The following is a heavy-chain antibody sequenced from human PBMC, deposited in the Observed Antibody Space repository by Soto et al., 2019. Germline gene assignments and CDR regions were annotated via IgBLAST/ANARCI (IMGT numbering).Heavy chain of an antibody. CDR2: IKSKTDGGTT. V-gene: IGHV3-15*01. J-gene: IGHJ5*02. Sequence: VQLVQSGAEVKKPGSSVKVSCKASGGTFSSYAFSWVRQAPGQGLEWVGRIKSKTDGGTTDYAAPVKGRFTISRDDSKNTLYLQMNSLKTEDTAVYYCTTDLGVVVPAAYPRFDPWGQGTLVTVSS. D-gene: IGHD2-2*01. CDR1: GGTFSSYA. CDR3: TTDLGVVVPAAYPRFDP.